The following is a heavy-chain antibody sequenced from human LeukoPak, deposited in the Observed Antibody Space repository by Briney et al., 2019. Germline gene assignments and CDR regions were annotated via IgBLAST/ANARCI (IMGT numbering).Heavy chain of an antibody. Sequence: SETLSLTCTVSGGSISSISYYWGWIRQPPGKGLEWIGEINPSGSANYNPSLKSRVTISVDTSKNQFSLKLSSVTAADTAVYYCARFGTYWGQGTLVTVSS. CDR2: INPSGSA. J-gene: IGHJ4*02. V-gene: IGHV4-39*07. D-gene: IGHD3-10*01. CDR1: GGSISSISYY. CDR3: ARFGTY.